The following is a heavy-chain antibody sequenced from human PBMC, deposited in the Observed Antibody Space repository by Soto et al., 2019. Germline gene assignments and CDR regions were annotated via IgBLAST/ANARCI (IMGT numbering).Heavy chain of an antibody. CDR1: GGSIISYY. D-gene: IGHD3-10*01. V-gene: IGHV4-59*01. Sequence: SETLSLTCTVSGGSIISYYWSWILQPPWKGLEWIGYIYYSGSTNYNPSLKSRVTISVDTSKNQFSLKLSSVTAADTAVYYCARERATMVRGVIISYFDYWGQGTLVTVSS. CDR3: ARERATMVRGVIISYFDY. J-gene: IGHJ4*02. CDR2: IYYSGST.